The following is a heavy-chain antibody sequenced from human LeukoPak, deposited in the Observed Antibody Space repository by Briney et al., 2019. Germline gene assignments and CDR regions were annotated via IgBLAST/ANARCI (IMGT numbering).Heavy chain of an antibody. J-gene: IGHJ3*01. CDR2: IDTRSSVI. CDR1: AFTFSDHS. V-gene: IGHV3-48*02. CDR3: AREDDSWGPNNLDL. Sequence: GGSLRLSCAASAFTFSDHSMSWVRQAPGKGLEWISYIDTRSSVIYGDSVMGRFTISRDNAKSSLYLQMNSLRDEDTAMYYCAREDDSWGPNNLDLWGQGTMVTVSS. D-gene: IGHD7-27*01.